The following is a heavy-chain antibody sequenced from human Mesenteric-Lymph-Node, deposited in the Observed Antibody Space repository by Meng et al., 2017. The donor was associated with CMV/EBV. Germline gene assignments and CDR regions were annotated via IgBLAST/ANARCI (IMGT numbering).Heavy chain of an antibody. CDR3: ARFCSSTSCYQDYFDY. J-gene: IGHJ4*02. Sequence: GESLKISCAASGFTFNREWMSWVRQAPGKGLEWVAVISYDGSSKYYADSVRGRFTLSRDNSKNTLYLQMDSLRAEDTAVYYCARFCSSTSCYQDYFDYWGQGTLVTVSS. CDR2: ISYDGSSK. CDR1: GFTFNREW. V-gene: IGHV3-30*03. D-gene: IGHD2-2*01.